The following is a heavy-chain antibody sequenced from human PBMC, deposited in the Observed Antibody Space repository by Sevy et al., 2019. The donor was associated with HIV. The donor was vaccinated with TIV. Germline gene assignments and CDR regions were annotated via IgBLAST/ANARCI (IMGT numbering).Heavy chain of an antibody. CDR2: MNPDSGGT. D-gene: IGHD3-9*01. V-gene: IGHV1-2*02. CDR3: ARGDSDDVLSWFDP. Sequence: ASVKVSCKASGYIFTAYYIHWVRQAPGQGLEWMGWMNPDSGGTNYVQKFQDRVTMTSDTSTNTAYMDLSRLRSDDTAVYDCARGDSDDVLSWFDPWGQGTLVTVSS. CDR1: GYIFTAYY. J-gene: IGHJ5*02.